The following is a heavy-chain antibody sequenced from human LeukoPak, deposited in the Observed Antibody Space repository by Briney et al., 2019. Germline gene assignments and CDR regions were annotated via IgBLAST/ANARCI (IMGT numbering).Heavy chain of an antibody. CDR1: GFTFSGYT. D-gene: IGHD1-1*01. V-gene: IGHV3-23*01. J-gene: IGHJ4*02. CDR2: FLGSGSAS. CDR3: AKDRVPDNRWNFDY. Sequence: AGGSLRLSCAASGFTFSGYTMSWVRQAPGKGLEWVSSFLGSGSASYYADSVKGRFTISRDTSKNTLYLQMNSLRAEDTAIYYCAKDRVPDNRWNFDYSGRGTLVTVSS.